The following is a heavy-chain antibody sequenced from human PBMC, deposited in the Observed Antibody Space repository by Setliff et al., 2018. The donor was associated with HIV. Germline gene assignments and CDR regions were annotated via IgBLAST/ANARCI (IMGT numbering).Heavy chain of an antibody. CDR1: GGSFSDYY. Sequence: TSETLSLTCAVYGGSFSDYYWSWIRQPPGKGLEWIGEINHSGRTNQSPSLGSRVTISVDTSKNQFSLKLRYVTAADTAVYYCARVSTTYWYSIPRNYYHHMDVWGKGTTVTVSS. J-gene: IGHJ6*03. D-gene: IGHD2-2*01. CDR3: ARVSTTYWYSIPRNYYHHMDV. CDR2: INHSGRT. V-gene: IGHV4-34*01.